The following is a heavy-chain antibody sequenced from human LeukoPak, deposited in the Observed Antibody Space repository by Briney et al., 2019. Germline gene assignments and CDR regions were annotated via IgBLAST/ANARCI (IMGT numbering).Heavy chain of an antibody. CDR2: INPSGGST. Sequence: ASVKVSCKASGYTFTSYYMHWVRQAPGQGLEWMGIINPSGGSTSYAQKFQGRVTMTRDTSTSTVYMELSSLRSEDTAVYYCARDRFYYYYGSSGYLPTGSFDIWGQGTMVTVSS. V-gene: IGHV1-46*01. D-gene: IGHD3-22*01. J-gene: IGHJ3*02. CDR1: GYTFTSYY. CDR3: ARDRFYYYYGSSGYLPTGSFDI.